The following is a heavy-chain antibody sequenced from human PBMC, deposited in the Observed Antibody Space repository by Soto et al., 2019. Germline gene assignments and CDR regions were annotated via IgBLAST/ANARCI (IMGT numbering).Heavy chain of an antibody. D-gene: IGHD3-16*01. CDR3: VRGGGEMANPPPYLY. V-gene: IGHV1-69*06. J-gene: IGHJ4*02. Sequence: SVKVSCKASGGTFDTYAISWVRQAPGQGLEWMGGVIPMFLKPNYAQKFKGRVTITAVKSTNTVYMEMISLMSEDTAVYYCVRGGGEMANPPPYLYWGQGTQVTVSS. CDR1: GGTFDTYA. CDR2: VIPMFLKP.